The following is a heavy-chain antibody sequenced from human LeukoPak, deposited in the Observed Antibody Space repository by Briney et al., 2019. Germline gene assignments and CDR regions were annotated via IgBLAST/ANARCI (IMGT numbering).Heavy chain of an antibody. D-gene: IGHD6-6*01. Sequence: SETLSLTCTVSGGSISSYYWSWIRQPPGKGLEWIGYIYYSGSTNYNPSLKSRVTMSVDTSKNQFSLKLSSVTAADTAVYYCARHRAYSSSSPFDYWGQGTLVTVSS. CDR2: IYYSGST. CDR3: ARHRAYSSSSPFDY. V-gene: IGHV4-59*08. CDR1: GGSISSYY. J-gene: IGHJ4*02.